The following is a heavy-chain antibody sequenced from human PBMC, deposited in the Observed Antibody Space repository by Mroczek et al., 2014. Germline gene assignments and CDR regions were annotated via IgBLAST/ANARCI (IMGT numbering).Heavy chain of an antibody. V-gene: IGHV4-39*01. CDR1: GGSISSSSYY. J-gene: IGHJ3*02. D-gene: IGHD2-21*02. CDR2: IYYSGST. CDR3: ARRYCGGDCYFLDAFDI. Sequence: QVQLQESGPGLVKPSETLSLTCTVSGGSISSSSYYWGWIRQPPGKELEWIGSIYYSGSTYYNPSLKSRVTISVDTSKNQFSLKLSSVTAADTAVYYCARRYCGGDCYFLDAFDIWGQGTMVTVSS.